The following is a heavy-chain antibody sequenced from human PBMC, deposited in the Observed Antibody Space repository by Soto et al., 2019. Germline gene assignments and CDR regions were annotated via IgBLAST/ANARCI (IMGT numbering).Heavy chain of an antibody. CDR3: ARVNDPNWNYLLRWFDP. V-gene: IGHV4-30-4*01. D-gene: IGHD1-7*01. CDR2: IYYSGST. Sequence: SETLSLTCTVSGGSISSGDYYWSWIRQPPGKGLEWIGYIYYSGSTYYNPSLKSRVTISVDTSKNQFSLKLSSVTAADTAVYYCARVNDPNWNYLLRWFDPWGQGTLVTVSS. CDR1: GGSISSGDYY. J-gene: IGHJ5*02.